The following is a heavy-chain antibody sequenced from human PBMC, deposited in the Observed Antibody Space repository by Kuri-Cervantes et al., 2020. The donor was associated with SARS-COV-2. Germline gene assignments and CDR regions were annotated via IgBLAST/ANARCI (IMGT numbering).Heavy chain of an antibody. CDR1: GFTFSSYW. J-gene: IGHJ4*02. CDR2: IKQDGSEK. D-gene: IGHD3-22*01. Sequence: GGSLRLSCAASGFTFSSYWMSWVRQAPGKGLEWVANIKQDGSEKYYVDSVKGRFTISRDNAKNSLYLQMNSLRAEDTAVYYCARGDSSGYYIFFDYWGQGTLVTVSS. V-gene: IGHV3-7*04. CDR3: ARGDSSGYYIFFDY.